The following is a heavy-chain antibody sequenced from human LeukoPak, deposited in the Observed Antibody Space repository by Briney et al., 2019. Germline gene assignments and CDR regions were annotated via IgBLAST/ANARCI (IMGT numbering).Heavy chain of an antibody. CDR3: ARRSITMIVVEGYFDY. D-gene: IGHD3-22*01. J-gene: IGHJ4*02. CDR1: GYSISSGYY. Sequence: PSETLSLTCAVSGYSISSGYYWGWIRQPPGKGREWIGSIYHSGSTYYNPSLKSRVTISVDTSKNQFSLKLSSVTAADTAVYYCARRSITMIVVEGYFDYWGQGTLVTVSS. CDR2: IYHSGST. V-gene: IGHV4-38-2*01.